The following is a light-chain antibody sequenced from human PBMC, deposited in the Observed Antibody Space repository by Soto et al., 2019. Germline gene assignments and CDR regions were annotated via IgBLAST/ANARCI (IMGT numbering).Light chain of an antibody. CDR1: QTINNN. Sequence: VMTQAPATLSVSPGERATLSCRASQTINNNVAWYQLKDGQVPRLVIYGASTRATDIPARFSGSGSGTEFTLTISSLEPEDFAVYYCQQRSNWPLTFGGGTKVDIK. CDR3: QQRSNWPLT. CDR2: GAS. J-gene: IGKJ4*01. V-gene: IGKV3-11*01.